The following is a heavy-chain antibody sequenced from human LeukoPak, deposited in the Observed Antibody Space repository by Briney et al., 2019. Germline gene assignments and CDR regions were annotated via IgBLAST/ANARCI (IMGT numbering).Heavy chain of an antibody. CDR1: GGPISSDY. D-gene: IGHD1-26*01. Sequence: SSETLSLTCTVSGGPISSDYWSWIRQPPGKGLEWIAYIYNSGSTSYNPSLKSRVTISMNTSKNQFSLKLSSVTAADTAVYCCARGPGGGTYSDAFDIWGQGTMVTVSS. V-gene: IGHV4-59*01. J-gene: IGHJ3*02. CDR3: ARGPGGGTYSDAFDI. CDR2: IYNSGST.